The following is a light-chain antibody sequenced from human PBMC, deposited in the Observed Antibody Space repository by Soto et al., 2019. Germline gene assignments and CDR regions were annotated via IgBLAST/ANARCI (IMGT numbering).Light chain of an antibody. Sequence: DITMTQSPSTLSASVGDRVTITCRASQSISSWLAWYQQKPGKAPKLLIYDASSLESGVPSRFSGSGSGTEFTLTISSLQPDDFATYYCQQYNSSPWTFCQGTKVEIK. CDR2: DAS. J-gene: IGKJ1*01. CDR3: QQYNSSPWT. V-gene: IGKV1-5*01. CDR1: QSISSW.